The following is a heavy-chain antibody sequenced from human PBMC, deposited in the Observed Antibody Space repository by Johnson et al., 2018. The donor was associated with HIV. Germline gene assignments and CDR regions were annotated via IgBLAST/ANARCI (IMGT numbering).Heavy chain of an antibody. CDR1: GFSFSSYG. V-gene: IGHV3-30*03. CDR3: VRAPRWFNVFDI. Sequence: QVQLVESGGGVVQPGRSLRLSCAASGFSFSSYGMHWVRQAPGKGLEWVAVIAYDGSNKYYVDSVKGRFTISRDNAKNSLYLQMNSLRAEDTAVYYCVRAPRWFNVFDIWGQGTMVTVSS. D-gene: IGHD4-23*01. CDR2: IAYDGSNK. J-gene: IGHJ3*02.